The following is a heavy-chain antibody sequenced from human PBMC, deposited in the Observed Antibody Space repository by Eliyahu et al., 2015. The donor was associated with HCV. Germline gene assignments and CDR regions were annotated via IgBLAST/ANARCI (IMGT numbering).Heavy chain of an antibody. J-gene: IGHJ3*02. Sequence: QLQLQESGPGLVKPSETLSLXCTVSGGSIVSATYYWGWVRQPPGKGLEWIGGIFYSGSTYYNPSLRSRVSISVDTSKNQFSLSLGSVTATDTAVYYCARQEYWRSLDAFDIWGRGTLVSVS. CDR1: GGSIVSATYY. CDR2: IFYSGST. V-gene: IGHV4-39*01. CDR3: ARQEYWRSLDAFDI. D-gene: IGHD2-8*02.